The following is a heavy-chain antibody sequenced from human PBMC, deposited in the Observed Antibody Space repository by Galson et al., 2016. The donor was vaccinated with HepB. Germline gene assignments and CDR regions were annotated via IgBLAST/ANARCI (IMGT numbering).Heavy chain of an antibody. Sequence: TLSLTCGVYGESFSDNFWSWIRQSPGKGLEWIGEISHRGTTNSNPSLKSRVSISVNTARKQFSLKLKSVTAADTAFYFCARATAGDFHDFWGQGNLVTVSS. D-gene: IGHD4-17*01. V-gene: IGHV4-34*01. CDR1: GESFSDNF. CDR2: ISHRGTT. J-gene: IGHJ4*02. CDR3: ARATAGDFHDF.